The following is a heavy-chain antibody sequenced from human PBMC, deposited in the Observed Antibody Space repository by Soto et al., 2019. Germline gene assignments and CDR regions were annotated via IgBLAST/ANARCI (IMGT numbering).Heavy chain of an antibody. V-gene: IGHV3-30*18. CDR1: GFTFSSYG. CDR3: AKDSAGGYSGYDPEAYYYYGMDV. D-gene: IGHD5-12*01. Sequence: PWGSLRLSCAASGFTFSSYGMHWVRQAPGKGLEWVAVISYDGSNKYYADSVKGRFTISRDNSKNTLYPQMNSLRAEDTAVYYCAKDSAGGYSGYDPEAYYYYGMDVWGQGTTVTVSS. CDR2: ISYDGSNK. J-gene: IGHJ6*02.